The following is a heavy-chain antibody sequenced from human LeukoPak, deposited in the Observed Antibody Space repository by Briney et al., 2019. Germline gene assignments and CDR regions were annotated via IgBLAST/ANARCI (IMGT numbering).Heavy chain of an antibody. CDR2: IYYSGST. Sequence: QPSETLSLTCTVSGSSMSPYHWGWIRQPPGKGLEWTGYIYYSGSTNYNPSLKSRATISVDTSKNQFSLKLSSVTAADTAVYYCARRPGMDVWGQGTTVTVSS. J-gene: IGHJ6*02. CDR1: GSSMSPYH. V-gene: IGHV4-59*12. D-gene: IGHD6-6*01. CDR3: ARRPGMDV.